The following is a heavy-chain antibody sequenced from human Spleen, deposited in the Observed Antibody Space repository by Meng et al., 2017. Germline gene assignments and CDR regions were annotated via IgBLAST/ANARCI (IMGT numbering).Heavy chain of an antibody. J-gene: IGHJ4*02. CDR3: ARGPTTMAHDFDY. CDR1: GGSFSGYY. Sequence: VTLKQWGAGLCKPSETLSLTSAFYGGSFSGYYWNWIRQPPGKGLEWIGEIYHSGSTNYNPSLKSRVTISVDTSQNNLSLKLSSVTAADSAVYYCARGPTTMAHDFDYWGQGTLVTVSS. CDR2: IYHSGST. D-gene: IGHD4-11*01. V-gene: IGHV4-34*01.